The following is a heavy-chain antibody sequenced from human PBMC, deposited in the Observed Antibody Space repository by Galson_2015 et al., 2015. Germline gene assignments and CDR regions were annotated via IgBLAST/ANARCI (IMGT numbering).Heavy chain of an antibody. J-gene: IGHJ3*02. Sequence: SLRLSCAASGFTFSSYAMHWVRQAPGKGLEYVSAISSNGGSTYYANSVKGRFTISRDNSKNTLYLQMGSLRAEDMAVYYCARVAVACGGDCYSGAFDIWGQGTMVTVSS. CDR2: ISSNGGST. V-gene: IGHV3-64*01. CDR1: GFTFSSYA. D-gene: IGHD2-21*01. CDR3: ARVAVACGGDCYSGAFDI.